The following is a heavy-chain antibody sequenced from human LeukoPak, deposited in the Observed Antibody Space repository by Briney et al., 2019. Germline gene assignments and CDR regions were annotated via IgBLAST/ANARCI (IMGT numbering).Heavy chain of an antibody. V-gene: IGHV3-7*04. J-gene: IGHJ3*02. Sequence: GGSLRLSCAASGFTFSSYWMSWVRQAPGKGLEWVAHIKQDGSEKYYVDSVKGRFTISRDNAKNSLYLQMNSLRAEDTAVYYCARAQYVTTGFAFDIWGQGTMVTVSS. CDR1: GFTFSSYW. D-gene: IGHD1-1*01. CDR2: IKQDGSEK. CDR3: ARAQYVTTGFAFDI.